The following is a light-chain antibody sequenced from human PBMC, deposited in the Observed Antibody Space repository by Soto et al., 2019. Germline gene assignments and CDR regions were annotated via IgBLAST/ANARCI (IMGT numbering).Light chain of an antibody. J-gene: IGLJ3*02. CDR1: SSNIGARYD. CDR3: QSYDSGLSGGV. Sequence: QSVLTQPPSVSGAPGQRVTISCTGSSSNIGARYDVHWYQQLPGTAPKVLIYGNTNRPSGVPDRFSGSKSGTSASLAITGLQAEDEAEYYCQSYDSGLSGGVFGGGTKLTVL. V-gene: IGLV1-40*01. CDR2: GNT.